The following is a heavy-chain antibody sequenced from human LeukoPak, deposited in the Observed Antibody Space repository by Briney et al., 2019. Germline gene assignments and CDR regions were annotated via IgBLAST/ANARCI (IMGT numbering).Heavy chain of an antibody. Sequence: SETLSLTCTVSGGSISSSSYYWGWIRQPPGKGLEWIGSIYYSGSTYYNPSLKSRVTISVDASKNQFSLKLSSVTAADTAVYYCARRLAGTEDYWGQGTLVTVSS. CDR2: IYYSGST. CDR3: ARRLAGTEDY. J-gene: IGHJ4*02. V-gene: IGHV4-39*01. CDR1: GGSISSSSYY. D-gene: IGHD6-13*01.